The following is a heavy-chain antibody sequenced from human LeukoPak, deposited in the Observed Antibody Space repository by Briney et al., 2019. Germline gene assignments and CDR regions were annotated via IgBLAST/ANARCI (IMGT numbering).Heavy chain of an antibody. D-gene: IGHD5-18*01. CDR2: IYYSGST. J-gene: IGHJ6*02. CDR1: GGFISSSSYY. CDR3: AGTWIQLWSSYYHYGMDV. V-gene: IGHV4-39*01. Sequence: SETLSLTCTVSGGFISSSSYYWGWIRQPPGKGLEWIGRIYYSGSTYYNPSLKSRVTISVDTSKNQFSLKLSSVTAADTAVYYCAGTWIQLWSSYYHYGMDVWGQGTTVTVSS.